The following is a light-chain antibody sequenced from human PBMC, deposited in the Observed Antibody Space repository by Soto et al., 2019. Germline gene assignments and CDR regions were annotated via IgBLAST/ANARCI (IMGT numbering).Light chain of an antibody. Sequence: QSVLTKPPSVSGAPGQSITISCTGSSSNIGAGYDVHWYQQVPGTAPKLLIYGNNKRASGVPDRFSGSKSGTSASLAITGFQAEDEADYYCQSYDNSLTYVFGTGTKVTVL. CDR2: GNN. V-gene: IGLV1-40*01. CDR1: SSNIGAGYD. J-gene: IGLJ1*01. CDR3: QSYDNSLTYV.